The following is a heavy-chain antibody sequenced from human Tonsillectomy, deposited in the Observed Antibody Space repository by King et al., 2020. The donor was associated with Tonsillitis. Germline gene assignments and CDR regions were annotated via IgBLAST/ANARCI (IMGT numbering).Heavy chain of an antibody. CDR3: ARRVGVGYNWFDP. CDR2: IYYSGTT. D-gene: IGHD1-26*01. Sequence: QVQLQESGPGLVKPSETLSLTCTVSGGSITTSNFWGWIRQPAGKGLEWIGSIYYSGTTYYNPSLKSRVTISVDTPKNQFSLMLSSVTAADTAVYYCARRVGVGYNWFDPWGQGTLVIVSS. J-gene: IGHJ5*02. CDR1: GGSITTSNF. V-gene: IGHV4-39*01.